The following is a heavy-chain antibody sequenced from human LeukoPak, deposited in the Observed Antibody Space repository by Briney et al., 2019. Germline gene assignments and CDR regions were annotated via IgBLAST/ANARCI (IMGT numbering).Heavy chain of an antibody. CDR3: ARGVTTVTTESRFYYMDV. Sequence: ASVKLSCKASGFTFTSSAMQWVRQVRGQRRGWIGWIVVGSGNTNYAQKFHERVTITKDMSPSTAYMELSRLRSEDTAVYYCARGVTTVTTESRFYYMDVWGKATTVTVSS. D-gene: IGHD4-17*01. CDR2: IVVGSGNT. CDR1: GFTFTSSA. J-gene: IGHJ6*03. V-gene: IGHV1-58*02.